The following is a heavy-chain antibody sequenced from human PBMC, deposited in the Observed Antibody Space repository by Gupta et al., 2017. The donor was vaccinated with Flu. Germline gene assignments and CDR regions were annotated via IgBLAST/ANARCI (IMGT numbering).Heavy chain of an antibody. J-gene: IGHJ6*02. V-gene: IGHV1-8*01. Sequence: QVQLVQSGAEVKKPGASVKVSCKASGYTSTSYDINWVRQATGQGLEWMGWMNPNSGNTGYAQKFQGRVTMTRNTSISTAYMELSSLRSEDTAVYYCARIYCSSTSCRLGYYYYGMDVWGQGTTVTVSS. CDR1: GYTSTSYD. CDR3: ARIYCSSTSCRLGYYYYGMDV. D-gene: IGHD2-2*01. CDR2: MNPNSGNT.